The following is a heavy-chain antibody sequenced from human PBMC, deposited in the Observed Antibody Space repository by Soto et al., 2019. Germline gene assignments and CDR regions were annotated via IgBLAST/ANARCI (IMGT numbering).Heavy chain of an antibody. J-gene: IGHJ6*02. D-gene: IGHD4-4*01. CDR2: INAGNGNT. CDR1: GYTFTSYA. V-gene: IGHV1-3*01. CDR3: ARDSAYSKGGRGYYYYYYGMDV. Sequence: ASVKVSCRASGYTFTSYAMHCVRQAPGQRLEWMGWINAGNGNTKYSQKFQGRVTITRDTSASTAYMELSSLRSEDTAVYYCARDSAYSKGGRGYYYYYYGMDVWGQGTTVTVSS.